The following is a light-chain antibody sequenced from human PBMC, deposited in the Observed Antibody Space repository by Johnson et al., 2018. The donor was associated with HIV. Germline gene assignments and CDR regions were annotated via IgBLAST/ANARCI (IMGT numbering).Light chain of an antibody. CDR3: GTWDGILRVYV. CDR1: SSNIGNNY. Sequence: QSVLTQPPSVSAAPGQKVTISCSGSSSNIGNNYVSWYQQLPGTAPKLLIYDNNKRPSGIPARFSGSKSATSATLDITGLQTGDEADYYCGTWDGILRVYVFGAGTAVTVL. V-gene: IGLV1-51*01. CDR2: DNN. J-gene: IGLJ1*01.